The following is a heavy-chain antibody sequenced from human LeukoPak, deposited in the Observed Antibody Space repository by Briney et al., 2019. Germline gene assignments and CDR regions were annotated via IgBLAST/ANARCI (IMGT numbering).Heavy chain of an antibody. CDR1: GFTFSSYS. Sequence: GGSLRLSCAASGFTFSSYSMNWVRQAPGKGLEWVSSISSSSSYIYSADSVKGRFTISRDNAKNSLYLQMNSLRAEDTAVYYCARDLRSYSSGWYDYYYYYMDVWGKGTTVTVSS. CDR2: ISSSSSYI. CDR3: ARDLRSYSSGWYDYYYYYMDV. V-gene: IGHV3-21*01. J-gene: IGHJ6*03. D-gene: IGHD6-19*01.